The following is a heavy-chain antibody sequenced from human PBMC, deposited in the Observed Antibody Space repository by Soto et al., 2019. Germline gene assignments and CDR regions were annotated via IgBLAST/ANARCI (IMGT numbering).Heavy chain of an antibody. D-gene: IGHD3-10*01. CDR1: AFTFSDYW. V-gene: IGHV3-74*01. CDR3: ATLQLAGSYL. CDR2: INTDGSGT. Sequence: EVQLVESGGDLVQPGGSLRLSCAASAFTFSDYWMHWVRKVPGKGLVWVSRINTDGSGTSYADFVKGRFTISRDNAKNTVFLQMNSSSADDTDVYYGATLQLAGSYLWGQGILVIVSS. J-gene: IGHJ4*02.